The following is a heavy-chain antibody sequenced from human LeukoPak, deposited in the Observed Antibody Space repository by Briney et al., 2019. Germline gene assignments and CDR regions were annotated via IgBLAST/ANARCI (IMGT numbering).Heavy chain of an antibody. CDR1: GFTVSSTY. D-gene: IGHD4/OR15-4a*01. V-gene: IGHV3-53*05. CDR3: SASRPHYGDYYGLDV. CDR2: IYSGGST. J-gene: IGHJ6*02. Sequence: GGSLRLSCTSSGFTVSSTYISWVRQAPGKGLEWVSVIYSGGSTDYADSVKGRFTISRDNSKNTLYLQMNSLRTEDTAVYFCSASRPHYGDYYGLDVWGHGTTVTVSS.